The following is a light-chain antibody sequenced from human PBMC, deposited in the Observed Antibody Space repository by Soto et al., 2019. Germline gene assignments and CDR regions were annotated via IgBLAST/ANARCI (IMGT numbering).Light chain of an antibody. CDR2: DAS. V-gene: IGKV3-11*01. CDR1: QSVSSY. CDR3: QQRSNWPPS. J-gene: IGKJ4*01. Sequence: EIVLTQSPATLSLSPGERATLSCRASQSVSSYLAWYQQKPGQAPRLLIYDASNGATGIPARFSGSGSGTDFTLTISSLEPEVFAVYYCQQRSNWPPSFGGGTKVELK.